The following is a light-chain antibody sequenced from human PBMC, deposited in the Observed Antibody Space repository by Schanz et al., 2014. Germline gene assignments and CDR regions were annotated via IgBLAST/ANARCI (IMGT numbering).Light chain of an antibody. V-gene: IGKV3D-7*01. CDR2: GAS. CDR1: QSVSRSY. Sequence: PGERVTLSCRASQSVSRSYLTWYQQQPGQAPRLLIYGASTRATGIPARFSGSGSGTDFTLTISSLQPEDFAVFYCQQYDNWWTFGQGTKVEIK. J-gene: IGKJ1*01. CDR3: QQYDNWWT.